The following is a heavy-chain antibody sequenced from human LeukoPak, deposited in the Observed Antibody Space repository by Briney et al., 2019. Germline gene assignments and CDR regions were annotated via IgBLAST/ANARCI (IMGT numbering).Heavy chain of an antibody. CDR1: GFTFSSYA. D-gene: IGHD3-22*01. J-gene: IGHJ4*02. V-gene: IGHV3-23*01. Sequence: PGGSLRLSCAASGFTFSSYAMSWVRQAPGKGLEWVSAISSSGASTYYADSVKGRFTISRDNAKNSLYLQMNSLRVEDTAVYYCARVLGNYYDSSGPSLYWGQGTLVTVSS. CDR3: ARVLGNYYDSSGPSLY. CDR2: ISSSGAST.